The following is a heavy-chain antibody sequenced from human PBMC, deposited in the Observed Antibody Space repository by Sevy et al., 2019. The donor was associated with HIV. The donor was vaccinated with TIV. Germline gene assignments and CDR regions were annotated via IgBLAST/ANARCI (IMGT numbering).Heavy chain of an antibody. CDR2: MNPDSGRR. Sequence: ASVKVSCKASGYTFSGYDINWVRQATGQGLEWVGWMNPDSGRRRYAPKFQGRVTMTTNTSIDTAYMELRRLRSEDSAVYYCARADLDSSTFFYYYGMDVWGQGTTVTVSS. V-gene: IGHV1-8*02. J-gene: IGHJ6*02. CDR1: GYTFSGYD. CDR3: ARADLDSSTFFYYYGMDV. D-gene: IGHD6-13*01.